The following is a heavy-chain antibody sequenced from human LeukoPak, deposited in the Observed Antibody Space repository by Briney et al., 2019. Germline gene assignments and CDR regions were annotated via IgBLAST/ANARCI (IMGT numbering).Heavy chain of an antibody. CDR1: GFTFSSYA. CDR3: ARDMYYDILTGYSIHYYYYMHV. CDR2: ISGGGGST. Sequence: PGGSLRLSCAAAGFTFSSYAMSWVRQAPGKGLEWVSAISGGGGSTYYADSVKGRFTISRDNAKNSLYLQMNSLRAEDTAVYYCARDMYYDILTGYSIHYYYYMHVWVKGTTVTVSS. J-gene: IGHJ6*03. D-gene: IGHD3-9*01. V-gene: IGHV3-23*01.